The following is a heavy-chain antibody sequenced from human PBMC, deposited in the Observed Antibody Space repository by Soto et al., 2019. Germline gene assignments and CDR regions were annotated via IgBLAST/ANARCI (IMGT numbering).Heavy chain of an antibody. Sequence: GASVKVSCKASGGTFSSYTISWVRQAPGQGLEWMGRIIPILGIANYAQKFQGRVTITADKSTSTAYMELSSLRSEDTAVYYCARDSGDSSGWYGYWGQGTLVTVSS. V-gene: IGHV1-69*04. CDR2: IIPILGIA. J-gene: IGHJ4*02. CDR1: GGTFSSYT. CDR3: ARDSGDSSGWYGY. D-gene: IGHD6-19*01.